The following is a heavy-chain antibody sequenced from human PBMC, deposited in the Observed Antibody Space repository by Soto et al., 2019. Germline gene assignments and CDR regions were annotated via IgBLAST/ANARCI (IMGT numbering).Heavy chain of an antibody. D-gene: IGHD6-19*01. CDR3: VISVKGSR. CDR2: IKQDGSER. Sequence: EVQLVESGGGLVQPGGSLRLSCAATGFTFSSFWMGWVRQAPGKGLEGVANIKQDGSERYLVDSVEGRFTISRDNAQNSVYLHMNNLRAEDTAIYYCVISVKGSRWGQGTMLIVSS. V-gene: IGHV3-7*05. CDR1: GFTFSSFW. J-gene: IGHJ4*02.